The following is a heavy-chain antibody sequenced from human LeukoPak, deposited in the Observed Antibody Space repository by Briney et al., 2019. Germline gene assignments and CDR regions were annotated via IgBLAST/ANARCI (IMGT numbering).Heavy chain of an antibody. Sequence: GGSLRLSCAASGFTFSSYAMHWVRQAPGKGLEWVAVISHDGSNKYYADSVKGRFTISRDNSKNTLYLQMNSLRAEDTAVYYCARDRSTVVTDWEYLFDYWGQGTLVTVSS. D-gene: IGHD4-23*01. V-gene: IGHV3-30*01. CDR3: ARDRSTVVTDWEYLFDY. CDR2: ISHDGSNK. CDR1: GFTFSSYA. J-gene: IGHJ4*02.